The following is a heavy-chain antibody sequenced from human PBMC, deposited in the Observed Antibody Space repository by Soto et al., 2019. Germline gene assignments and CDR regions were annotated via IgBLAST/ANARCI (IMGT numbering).Heavy chain of an antibody. CDR2: INSDGSST. D-gene: IGHD1-26*01. J-gene: IGHJ4*02. V-gene: IGHV3-74*01. CDR1: GFTFSSYW. Sequence: AGSLRLSCAASGFTFSSYWMHWVRQAPGKGLVWVSRINSDGSSTSYADSVKGRFTISRDNAKNTLYLQMNSLRAEDTAVYYCAREVVGANLYFDYWGQGTLVTVSS. CDR3: AREVVGANLYFDY.